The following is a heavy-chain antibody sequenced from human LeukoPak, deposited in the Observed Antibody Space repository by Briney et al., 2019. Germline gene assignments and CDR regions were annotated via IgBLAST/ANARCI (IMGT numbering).Heavy chain of an antibody. Sequence: GGSLRLSCAASGFTFSSYAMSWVRQAPGEGLGWVSAISGSGGSTYYADSVKGRFTISRDNSKNTLYLQMNSLRAEDTAVYYCARSYGSGSYHYYYYGMDVWGQGTTVTVSS. CDR3: ARSYGSGSYHYYYYGMDV. CDR1: GFTFSSYA. D-gene: IGHD3-10*01. V-gene: IGHV3-23*01. CDR2: ISGSGGST. J-gene: IGHJ6*02.